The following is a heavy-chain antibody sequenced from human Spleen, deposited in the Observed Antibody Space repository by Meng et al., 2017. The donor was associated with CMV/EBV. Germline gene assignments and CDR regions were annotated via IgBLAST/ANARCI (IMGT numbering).Heavy chain of an antibody. CDR2: IKSKTDGGTT. V-gene: IGHV3-15*01. J-gene: IGHJ5*02. CDR1: GFTFHTYE. CDR3: TTDPIVVVPAALS. D-gene: IGHD2-2*01. Sequence: GESLKISCAASGFTFHTYEMNWVRQPPGKGLEWVGRIKSKTDGGTTDYAAPVKGRFTISRDDSKNTLYLQMNSLKTEDTAVYYCTTDPIVVVPAALSWGQGTLVTVSS.